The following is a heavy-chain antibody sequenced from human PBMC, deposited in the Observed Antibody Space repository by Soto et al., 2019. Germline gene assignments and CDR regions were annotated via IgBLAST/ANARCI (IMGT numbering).Heavy chain of an antibody. CDR1: GYSFTSYW. CDR2: IYPGDSDT. J-gene: IGHJ4*02. Sequence: GESLKISCKGSGYSFTSYWIGWVRQMPGKGLEWMGIIYPGDSDTRYSPSFQGQVTISADKSISTAYLQWSSLKASDTAMYYCSRTTVTPPYYFDYRGQGTLVTGSS. CDR3: SRTTVTPPYYFDY. V-gene: IGHV5-51*01. D-gene: IGHD4-17*01.